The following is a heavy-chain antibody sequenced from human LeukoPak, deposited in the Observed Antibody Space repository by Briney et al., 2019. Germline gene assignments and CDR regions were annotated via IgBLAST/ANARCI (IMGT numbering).Heavy chain of an antibody. Sequence: ASVKVSCKVSGYTLTELSMHWVRQAPGKGLEWMGGFDPEDGETLNAQKSQGRVNMTEDTSTVTAYMELSSLRSEDTAVYYCATDGDRYGYELDYWGQGTLVTVSS. CDR2: FDPEDGET. J-gene: IGHJ4*02. CDR1: GYTLTELS. CDR3: ATDGDRYGYELDY. D-gene: IGHD5-18*01. V-gene: IGHV1-24*01.